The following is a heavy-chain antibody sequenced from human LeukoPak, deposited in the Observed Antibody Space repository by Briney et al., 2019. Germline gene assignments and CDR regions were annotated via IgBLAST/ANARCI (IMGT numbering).Heavy chain of an antibody. CDR1: GFTFSSYS. V-gene: IGHV3-21*01. J-gene: IGHJ4*02. Sequence: GGSLRLSCAASGFTFSSYSMNWVRQAPGKGLEWVSSISSSSSYIYYADSVKGRFAISRDNAKNSLYLQMTSLRAEDTAVYYCARDSDSSGYYTYFDYWGQGTLVTVSS. CDR2: ISSSSSYI. D-gene: IGHD3-22*01. CDR3: ARDSDSSGYYTYFDY.